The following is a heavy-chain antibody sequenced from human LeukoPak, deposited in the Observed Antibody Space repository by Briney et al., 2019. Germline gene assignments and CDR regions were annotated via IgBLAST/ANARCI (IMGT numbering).Heavy chain of an antibody. V-gene: IGHV3-48*03. Sequence: GGSLRLSCAASGFTFSSYEMNWVRQAPGKGLEWVSYISSSGSTIYYADSVKGRFTISRDNAKNSLYLQMNSLRSEDTAVYYCAAARYCSGGSCYLAFDIWGQGTMVTVSS. CDR1: GFTFSSYE. D-gene: IGHD2-15*01. J-gene: IGHJ3*02. CDR2: ISSSGSTI. CDR3: AAARYCSGGSCYLAFDI.